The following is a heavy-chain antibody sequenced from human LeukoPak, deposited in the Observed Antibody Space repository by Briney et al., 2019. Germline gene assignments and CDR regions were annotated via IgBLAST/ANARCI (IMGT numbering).Heavy chain of an antibody. CDR3: ARALKYGSGSHYYNYGMDV. Sequence: SETLSLTCTVSGGSISSGDYYWSWIRQPPGKCLDWVGYIYYSGSTYYNPSLKSRVTISVDTSKNQFSLKLSSVTAADTAVYYCARALKYGSGSHYYNYGMDVWGQGTTVTVSS. D-gene: IGHD3-10*01. CDR1: GGSISSGDYY. J-gene: IGHJ6*02. V-gene: IGHV4-30-4*01. CDR2: IYYSGST.